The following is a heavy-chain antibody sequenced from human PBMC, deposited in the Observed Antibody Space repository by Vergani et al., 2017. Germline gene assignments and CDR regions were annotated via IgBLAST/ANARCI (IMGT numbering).Heavy chain of an antibody. CDR2: IYSGEET. Sequence: EVRLAESGGGLVQPGGSLRLSCAVSGFTFTSYSMNWVRQAPGKGLEWVSHIYSGEETYYADSVKGRVTISRDTSKNTLHLQINNLRVEDTAVYYCARGNYYGSGTYVDPWGQGTLVTVSS. CDR3: ARGNYYGSGTYVDP. CDR1: GFTFTSYS. J-gene: IGHJ5*02. V-gene: IGHV3-66*02. D-gene: IGHD3-10*01.